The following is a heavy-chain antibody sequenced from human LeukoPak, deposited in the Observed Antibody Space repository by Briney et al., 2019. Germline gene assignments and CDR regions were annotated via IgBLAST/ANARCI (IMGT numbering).Heavy chain of an antibody. V-gene: IGHV1-69*13. CDR3: ARVRDFWSGYYTTGYYYYYGMDV. Sequence: SVNVSCKASGGTFSSYAISWVRQAPGQGLEWMGGIIPIFGTANYAQKFQGRVTITADESTSTAYMELSSLRSEDTAVYYCARVRDFWSGYYTTGYYYYYGMDVWGQGTTVTVSS. CDR2: IIPIFGTA. J-gene: IGHJ6*02. CDR1: GGTFSSYA. D-gene: IGHD3-3*01.